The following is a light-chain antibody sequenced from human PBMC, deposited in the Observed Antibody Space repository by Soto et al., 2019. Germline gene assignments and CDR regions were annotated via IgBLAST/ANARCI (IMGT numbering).Light chain of an antibody. J-gene: IGKJ1*01. CDR1: QSISSW. CDR2: DAS. CDR3: QQYNSYSWT. Sequence: IQLAQSSSTPSPSVGDRVTITWRASQSISSWLAGYQQKPGKAPKLLIYDASSLESGVPSRFSGSGSGTEFTLTISSLQPDDFATYYCQQYNSYSWTFGQGTKVDIK. V-gene: IGKV1-5*01.